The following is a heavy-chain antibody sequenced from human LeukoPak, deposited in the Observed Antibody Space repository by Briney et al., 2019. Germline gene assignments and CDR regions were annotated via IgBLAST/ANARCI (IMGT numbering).Heavy chain of an antibody. CDR2: IYYSGST. CDR3: AGGSGWYSSFDY. J-gene: IGHJ4*02. Sequence: PSETLSLTCTVSDGSISSYYWSWIRQPPGKGLEWIGYIYYSGSTNYNPSLKSRVTISVDTSKNQYSLKLSSVTAADTALYYCAGGSGWYSSFDYWGQGTLVTVSS. V-gene: IGHV4-59*01. D-gene: IGHD6-19*01. CDR1: DGSISSYY.